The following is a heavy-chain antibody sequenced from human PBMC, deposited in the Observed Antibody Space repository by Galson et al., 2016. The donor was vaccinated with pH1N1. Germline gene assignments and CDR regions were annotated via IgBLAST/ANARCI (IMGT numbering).Heavy chain of an antibody. CDR1: GFTFSSFG. Sequence: SLRLSCAASGFTFSSFGMHWVRQAPGKGLEWMAVISCDGSVEYYGDSVKGRFSISRDNSKNTLYLQMNSLRPENTAVYYCAKESGEDWSGSKRYSFDDWGQGALVTVSS. CDR2: ISCDGSVE. J-gene: IGHJ4*02. V-gene: IGHV3-30*18. D-gene: IGHD3-3*01. CDR3: AKESGEDWSGSKRYSFDD.